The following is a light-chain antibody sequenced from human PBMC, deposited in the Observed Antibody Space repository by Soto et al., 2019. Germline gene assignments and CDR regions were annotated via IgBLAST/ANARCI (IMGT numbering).Light chain of an antibody. CDR3: QHYSTYSGT. V-gene: IGKV1-5*03. CDR1: QDISIW. CDR2: RAS. Sequence: DIQMTQSPSTLSASVGDRVTITCRASQDISIWLAWFQQKPGKAPKLLIYRASSLESGVPSRFSGSGSGTEFILTISSLQTDDFATYYCQHYSTYSGTFGPGTKVDIQ. J-gene: IGKJ3*01.